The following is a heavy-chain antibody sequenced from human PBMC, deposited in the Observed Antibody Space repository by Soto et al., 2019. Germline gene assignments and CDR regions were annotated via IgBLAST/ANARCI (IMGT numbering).Heavy chain of an antibody. CDR2: ASASSSST. D-gene: IGHD1-26*01. CDR1: GFSFTSFA. CDR3: AKAPKRIVAASLDF. J-gene: IGHJ4*02. V-gene: IGHV3-23*01. Sequence: GGSLRLSCATSGFSFTSFAMTWVRQAPGKGLEWVSGASASSSSTYYADSVKGRFTISRDISKNTLYLQMNSLRAEDTAVYYCAKAPKRIVAASLDFRGQGTPVTVSS.